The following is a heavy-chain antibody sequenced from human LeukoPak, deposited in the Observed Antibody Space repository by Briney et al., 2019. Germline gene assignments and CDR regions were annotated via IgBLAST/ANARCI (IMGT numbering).Heavy chain of an antibody. J-gene: IGHJ4*02. CDR3: ARVGYQHYFDY. CDR2: INSDGSST. CDR1: GFTFSSYW. Sequence: GGSLRLSCAASGFTFSSYWMHWVRHAPGKGLVWASRINSDGSSTSYADFVKGRFTISRDNAKNTLYLQMNSLRAEDTAVYYCARVGYQHYFDYWGQGTLVTVSS. V-gene: IGHV3-74*01. D-gene: IGHD5-12*01.